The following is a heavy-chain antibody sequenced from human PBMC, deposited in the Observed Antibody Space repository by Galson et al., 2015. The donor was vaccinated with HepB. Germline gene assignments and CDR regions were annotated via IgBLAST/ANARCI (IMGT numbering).Heavy chain of an antibody. CDR1: GFTFSSYS. J-gene: IGHJ6*02. CDR2: ISSSSSYI. Sequence: SLRLSCAASGFTFSSYSMNWVRQAPGKGLEWVSSISSSSSYIYYADSVKGRFTISRDNAKNTLYLQMNSLRAEDTAVYYCARGTALGYYYAMDVWGQGTTFTVSS. D-gene: IGHD2-21*02. CDR3: ARGTALGYYYAMDV. V-gene: IGHV3-21*01.